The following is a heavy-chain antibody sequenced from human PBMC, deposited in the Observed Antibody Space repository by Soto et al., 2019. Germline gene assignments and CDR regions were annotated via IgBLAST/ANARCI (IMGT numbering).Heavy chain of an antibody. J-gene: IGHJ4*02. CDR2: ISAYNGNT. Sequence: ASVKVSCKASGYTFTSYGISWVRQAPGQGLEWMGWISAYNGNTNYAQKLQGRVTMTTDTSTSTAYMELRSLRSEDTAVYYCARVGYHRVPLARLVDYWGQGTLVTVSS. CDR1: GYTFTSYG. CDR3: ARVGYHRVPLARLVDY. V-gene: IGHV1-18*01. D-gene: IGHD6-6*01.